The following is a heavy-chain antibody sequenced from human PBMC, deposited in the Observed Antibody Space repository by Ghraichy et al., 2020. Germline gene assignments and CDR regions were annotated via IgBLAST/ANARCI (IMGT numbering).Heavy chain of an antibody. Sequence: GGSLRLSCDASGFTFRTYWMTWVRQAPGKGLEWVALINEDESHKYYVDSVRGRFIISRDDGKNSLFLQMYSLRAEDTALYYCARVGKSGWDFDHWGQGTLVSVSS. J-gene: IGHJ4*02. CDR1: GFTFRTYW. CDR3: ARVGKSGWDFDH. D-gene: IGHD3-9*01. V-gene: IGHV3-7*03. CDR2: INEDESHK.